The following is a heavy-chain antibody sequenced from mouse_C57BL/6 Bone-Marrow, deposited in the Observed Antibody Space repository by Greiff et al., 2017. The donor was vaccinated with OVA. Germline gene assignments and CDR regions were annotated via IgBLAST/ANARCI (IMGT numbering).Heavy chain of an antibody. CDR2: INPSSGYT. V-gene: IGHV1-7*01. Sequence: VMLVESGAELMKPGASVKLSCKASGYTFTSYWMHWVKQRPGQGLEWIGYINPSSGYTKYNQKFKDKATLTADKSSSTAYMQLSSLTYEDSAVYYCAREGLTTVVAPYYYAMDYWGQGTSVTVSS. CDR1: GYTFTSYW. J-gene: IGHJ4*01. D-gene: IGHD1-1*01. CDR3: AREGLTTVVAPYYYAMDY.